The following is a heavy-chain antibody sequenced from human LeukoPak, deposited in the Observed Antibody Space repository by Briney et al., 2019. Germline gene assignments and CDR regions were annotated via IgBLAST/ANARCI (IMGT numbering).Heavy chain of an antibody. J-gene: IGHJ4*02. Sequence: ASETLSLTCTVSGGSITSYYWTYIRQPAGKGLEWIGRIHTSGSTNYNPSLKSRLTLSIDTSKNHFSLELRPVAAADTAMYYCAREFSGTSIAARVFDSWGQGTLVTVSS. CDR1: GGSITSYY. CDR2: IHTSGST. D-gene: IGHD6-6*01. V-gene: IGHV4-4*07. CDR3: AREFSGTSIAARVFDS.